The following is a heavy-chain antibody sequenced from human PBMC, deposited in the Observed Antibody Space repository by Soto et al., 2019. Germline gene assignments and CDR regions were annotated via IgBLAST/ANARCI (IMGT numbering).Heavy chain of an antibody. D-gene: IGHD5-12*01. J-gene: IGHJ6*02. V-gene: IGHV3-15*07. CDR1: GGKIINAW. CDR3: TTDPGFVRWLQLESDV. CDR2: IKSKTDGGTT. Sequence: GVPMRLSWAAAGGKIINAWMNWIIQTTGKGLEWVGRIKSKTDGGTTDYAAPVKGRFTISRDDSKNTLYLQMNSLKTEDTAVYYCTTDPGFVRWLQLESDVWGQGTTVTVSS.